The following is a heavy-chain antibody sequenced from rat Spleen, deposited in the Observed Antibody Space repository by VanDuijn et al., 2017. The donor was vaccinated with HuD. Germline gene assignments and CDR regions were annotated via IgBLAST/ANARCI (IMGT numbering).Heavy chain of an antibody. V-gene: IGHV5-31*01. CDR2: ISNTGGTT. CDR3: TRGVYYGYNAFVY. CDR1: GFTFKNYW. D-gene: IGHD1-9*01. Sequence: EVQLVESGGGLVQPGRSLILSCEASGFTFKNYWMTWIRQAPGKGLEWIASISNTGGTTNYPDPVKGRFTISRDNAKTTLYLQMNSLRSEDTATYYCTRGVYYGYNAFVYWGQGTLVTVSS. J-gene: IGHJ3*01.